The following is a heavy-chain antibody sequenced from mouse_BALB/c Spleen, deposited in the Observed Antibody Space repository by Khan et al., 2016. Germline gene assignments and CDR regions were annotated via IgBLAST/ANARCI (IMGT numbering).Heavy chain of an antibody. D-gene: IGHD1-1*01. V-gene: IGHV3-2*02. CDR2: ISYSGFT. Sequence: EVQLQESGPGLVKPSQSLSLTCTVTGYSITSDYAWNWIRQFPGNKLEWVGYISYSGFTSYNPSLKSRISITRDTSKNQFFLQLNSVTTEDTATYSCARSKLLRVLYFDVCGAGTTVTVSS. J-gene: IGHJ1*01. CDR3: ARSKLLRVLYFDV. CDR1: GYSITSDYA.